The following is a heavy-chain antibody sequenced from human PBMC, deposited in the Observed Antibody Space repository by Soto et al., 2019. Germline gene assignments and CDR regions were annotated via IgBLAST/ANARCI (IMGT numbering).Heavy chain of an antibody. J-gene: IGHJ6*02. Sequence: ASVKVSCKASGYTFTSYGISWVRQAPGQGLEWMGWISAYNGNTNYAQKLQGRVTITTDTSTRTAYMELKSLRSEETAVYYCARDRVNDFWSGSYTYYYYGMDFWGQGTTVTVSS. V-gene: IGHV1-18*01. CDR2: ISAYNGNT. CDR3: ARDRVNDFWSGSYTYYYYGMDF. CDR1: GYTFTSYG. D-gene: IGHD3-3*01.